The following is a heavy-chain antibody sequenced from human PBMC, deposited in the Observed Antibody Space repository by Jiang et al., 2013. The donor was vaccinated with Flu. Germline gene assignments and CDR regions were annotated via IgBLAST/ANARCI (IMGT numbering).Heavy chain of an antibody. Sequence: YGMHWVRQPPGKGLEWVAFIWYDESKKYYADSVKGRFTISRDDSKNTLYLQMNSLRAEDTAVYYCARDAGIFGVVKYYFDYWGQGTLVTVSS. CDR3: ARDAGIFGVVKYYFDY. V-gene: IGHV3-33*01. D-gene: IGHD3-3*01. J-gene: IGHJ4*02. CDR2: IWYDESKK. CDR1: YG.